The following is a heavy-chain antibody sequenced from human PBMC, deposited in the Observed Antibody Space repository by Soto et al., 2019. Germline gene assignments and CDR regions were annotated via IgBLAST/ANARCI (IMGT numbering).Heavy chain of an antibody. V-gene: IGHV3-11*01. CDR1: GFTFSDYY. CDR3: ARDGSRARTYYYYGMDV. CDR2: ISSSGSTI. J-gene: IGHJ6*02. Sequence: GSLRLSCAASGFTFSDYYMSWIRQAPGKGLEWVSYISSSGSTIYYADSVKGRFTISRDNAKNSLYLQMNSLRAEDTAVYYCARDGSRARTYYYYGMDVWGQGTTVTVSS.